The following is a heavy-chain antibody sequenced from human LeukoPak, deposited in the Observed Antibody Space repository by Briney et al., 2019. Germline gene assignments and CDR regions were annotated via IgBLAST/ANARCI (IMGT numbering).Heavy chain of an antibody. CDR1: GASLNTYY. J-gene: IGHJ4*02. Sequence: KSSETLSLTCTVSGASLNTYYWTWIRQPAGKGLEWIGRLSTDGSTTYNPSLKSRITMSVATSKNKFSLKLNSVTAADTAVYYCARGSSANWNIFDFWGQGSLVTVSS. D-gene: IGHD1-1*01. CDR2: LSTDGST. CDR3: ARGSSANWNIFDF. V-gene: IGHV4-4*07.